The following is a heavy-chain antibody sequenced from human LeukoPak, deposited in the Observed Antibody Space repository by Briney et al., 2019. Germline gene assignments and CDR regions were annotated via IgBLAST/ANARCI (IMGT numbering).Heavy chain of an antibody. V-gene: IGHV3-48*01. J-gene: IGHJ5*02. CDR3: ARATQPGFDP. Sequence: GGSLRLSCGASGLTFSTYSMNWVPQAPGKGLEWVSYISSDSGARYYADSVKGRFTISRDNAKNSLYLQMNSLRAEDTAVYYCARATQPGFDPWGQGTPGTVSS. CDR1: GLTFSTYS. CDR2: ISSDSGAR. D-gene: IGHD2-15*01.